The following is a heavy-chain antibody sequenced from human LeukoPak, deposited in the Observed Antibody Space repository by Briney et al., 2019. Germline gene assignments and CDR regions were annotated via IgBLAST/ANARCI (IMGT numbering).Heavy chain of an antibody. CDR2: IKEDGSLK. J-gene: IGHJ4*02. CDR1: GFGFSNFW. V-gene: IGHV3-7*03. Sequence: GGSLRLSCAASGFGFSNFWMSWVRQAPGKGPEWVANIKEDGSLKNYVDSVEGRFTVSRDNAKNTLYLQLSSLRGDDTAVYYCARNSGWYGVSWGQGILVTVSS. D-gene: IGHD6-19*01. CDR3: ARNSGWYGVS.